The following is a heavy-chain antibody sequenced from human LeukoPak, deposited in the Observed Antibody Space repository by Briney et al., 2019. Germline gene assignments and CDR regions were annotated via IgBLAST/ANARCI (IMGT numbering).Heavy chain of an antibody. CDR3: ARDSEMATTNYYMDV. D-gene: IGHD5-24*01. J-gene: IGHJ6*03. CDR1: GYTFTSYY. CDR2: INPSGGST. Sequence: ASVKVSCKASGYTFTSYYMHWVRQAPGQGLEWMGIINPSGGSTSYAQKFQGRVTMTRDTSTSTVYMELSSLRSEDTAVYYCARDSEMATTNYYMDVWGKGTTVTVSS. V-gene: IGHV1-46*01.